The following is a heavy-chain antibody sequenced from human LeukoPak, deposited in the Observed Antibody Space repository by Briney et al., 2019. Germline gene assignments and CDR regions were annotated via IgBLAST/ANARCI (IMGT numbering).Heavy chain of an antibody. CDR1: GFTFSSYS. CDR3: TRLHNSGWTGY. D-gene: IGHD6-19*01. J-gene: IGHJ4*02. V-gene: IGHV3-21*01. CDR2: ISSSSSYI. Sequence: GGSLRLSCAASGFTFSSYSMNWVRQAPGKGLQWVSSISSSSSYIYYADSVKGRFTISRDNAKNSLYLQMNSLRADDTAVYYCTRLHNSGWTGYWGQGTLVTVSS.